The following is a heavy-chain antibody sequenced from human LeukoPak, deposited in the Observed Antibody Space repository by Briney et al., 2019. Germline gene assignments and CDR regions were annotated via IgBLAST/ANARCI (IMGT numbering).Heavy chain of an antibody. CDR3: ARRQVTNWFDP. CDR1: GYTFTDYY. J-gene: IGHJ5*02. Sequence: GASLKVSCKASGYTFTDYYLHWVRQAPGQGLECMGWINPYSGDTNYAQKFQGRVTMTRDTSISTAYMELSRLRSDDTAVYYCARRQVTNWFDPWGQGALVTVSS. D-gene: IGHD2-21*02. V-gene: IGHV1-2*02. CDR2: INPYSGDT.